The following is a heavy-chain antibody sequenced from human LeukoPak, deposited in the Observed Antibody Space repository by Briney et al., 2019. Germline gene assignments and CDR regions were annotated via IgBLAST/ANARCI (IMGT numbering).Heavy chain of an antibody. CDR3: ADFDWFTPRTNWFDP. CDR1: GYTHTELS. D-gene: IGHD3-9*01. J-gene: IGHJ5*02. V-gene: IGHV1-24*01. CDR2: FDPEDGET. Sequence: ASVKVSCKVSGYTHTELSMHWVPQAPGKGLEWMGGFDPEDGETIYAQKFQGRVTMTEDTSTDTAYMELSSLRSEDTAVYYCADFDWFTPRTNWFDPWGQGTLVTVSS.